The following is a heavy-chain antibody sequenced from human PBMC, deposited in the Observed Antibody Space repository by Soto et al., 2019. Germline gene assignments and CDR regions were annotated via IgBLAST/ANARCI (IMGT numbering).Heavy chain of an antibody. CDR2: INHSGST. J-gene: IGHJ4*02. V-gene: IGHV4-34*01. CDR1: GGSFSGYY. D-gene: IGHD3-22*01. CDR3: ARGGTQYYYDSSGYSY. Sequence: QVQLQQWGAGLLKPSETLSLTCAVYGGSFSGYYWSWIRQPPGKGLEWIGEINHSGSTNYNPSLKSRVTISVDTSRNQFSLKLSSVTAADTAVYYCARGGTQYYYDSSGYSYWGQGTLVTVSS.